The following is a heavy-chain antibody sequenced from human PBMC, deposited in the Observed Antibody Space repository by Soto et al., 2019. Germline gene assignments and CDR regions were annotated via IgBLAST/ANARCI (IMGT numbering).Heavy chain of an antibody. CDR1: GYRFTTYG. CDR2: ISAYTGNT. Sequence: QVQLVQSGAEVKKPGASVKVSCKASGYRFTTYGFSWVRQAPGQGLEWMGWISAYTGNTNYAQKFQGRITLTTDTTTSTAYMELRSLRSDDTAVYYCAREPSSSGWSSTCDNWGQRTLVTFSA. J-gene: IGHJ4*02. CDR3: AREPSSSGWSSTCDN. D-gene: IGHD6-19*01. V-gene: IGHV1-18*01.